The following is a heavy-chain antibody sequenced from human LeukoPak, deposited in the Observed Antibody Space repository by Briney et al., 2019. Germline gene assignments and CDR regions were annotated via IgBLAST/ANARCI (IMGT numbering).Heavy chain of an antibody. CDR3: ARDAVMSPYCSSTSCPGDRFDP. Sequence: GASVKVSCKASGGTFSSYAISWVRQAPGQGLEWMGGIIPIFGTANYAQKFQGRVTITADESTSTAYMELSSLRSEDTDVYYCARDAVMSPYCSSTSCPGDRFDPWGQGTLVTVSS. V-gene: IGHV1-69*13. J-gene: IGHJ5*02. D-gene: IGHD2-2*01. CDR2: IIPIFGTA. CDR1: GGTFSSYA.